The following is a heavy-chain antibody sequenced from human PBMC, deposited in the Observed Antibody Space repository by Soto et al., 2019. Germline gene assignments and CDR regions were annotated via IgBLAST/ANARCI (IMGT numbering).Heavy chain of an antibody. D-gene: IGHD2-2*01. Sequence: GGSLRLSCAASGFTFSDYYMSWIRQAPGKGLEWVSYISSSGSTIYYADSVKGRFTISRDNAKNSLYLQMNSLRAEDTAVYYCARERYCSSTSCYDYYYYYMDVWGKGTTVTVSS. V-gene: IGHV3-11*01. CDR3: ARERYCSSTSCYDYYYYYMDV. CDR2: ISSSGSTI. J-gene: IGHJ6*03. CDR1: GFTFSDYY.